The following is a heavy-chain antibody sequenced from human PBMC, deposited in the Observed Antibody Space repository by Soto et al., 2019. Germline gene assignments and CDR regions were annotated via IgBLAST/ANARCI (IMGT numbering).Heavy chain of an antibody. CDR2: INHSGST. V-gene: IGHV4-34*01. D-gene: IGHD2-15*01. Sequence: SETLSLTCAVYGGSFSGYYWSWIRQPPGKGLEWIGEINHSGSTNYNPSLKSRVTISVDTSKNQFSLKLSSVTAADTAVYYCARVPCSGGSCLNYYYYYMDVWGKGTTVTVSS. CDR1: GGSFSGYY. CDR3: ARVPCSGGSCLNYYYYYMDV. J-gene: IGHJ6*03.